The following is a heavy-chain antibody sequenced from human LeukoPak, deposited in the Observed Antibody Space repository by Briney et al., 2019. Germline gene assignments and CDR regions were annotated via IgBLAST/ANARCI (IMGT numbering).Heavy chain of an antibody. CDR3: VKSRYSSSWYLGDTFDY. D-gene: IGHD6-13*01. Sequence: GGSLRLSCSASGFTFSSYAMHWVRQAPGKGLEYVSAISSNGGSTYYADSVKGRFTISRDNSKNTLYLQMSSLRAEDTAVYYCVKSRYSSSWYLGDTFDYWGQGTLVTVSS. CDR1: GFTFSSYA. J-gene: IGHJ4*02. V-gene: IGHV3-64D*06. CDR2: ISSNGGST.